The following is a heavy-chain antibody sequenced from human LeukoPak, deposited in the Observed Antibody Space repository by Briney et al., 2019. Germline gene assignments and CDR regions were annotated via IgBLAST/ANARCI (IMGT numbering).Heavy chain of an antibody. CDR3: ARGDGRGSLDPFEC. V-gene: IGHV4-59*11. J-gene: IGHJ4*02. D-gene: IGHD3-22*01. Sequence: SETLSLTCIVSGGSISSHFWSWVRQPPGKGLEWIGYIYYTGSTDYNPSLTSRITISGDTSKNQFSLKLTSVTAADAAIYYCARGDGRGSLDPFECWGQGTLVTVSS. CDR1: GGSISSHF. CDR2: IYYTGST.